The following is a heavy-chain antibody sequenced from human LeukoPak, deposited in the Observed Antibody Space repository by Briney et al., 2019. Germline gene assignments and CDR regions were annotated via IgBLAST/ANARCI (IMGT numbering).Heavy chain of an antibody. V-gene: IGHV3-21*01. CDR1: GFTFSSYS. J-gene: IGHJ4*02. Sequence: GGSLRLSCAASGFTFSSYSMNWVRQAPGKGLEWVSSISSSSSYIYYADSVKGRFTISRDNAKNSLYLQMNSLRAEDTAVYYCSRDSGASGSYSPFDYWGQGTLVTVSS. D-gene: IGHD1-26*01. CDR3: SRDSGASGSYSPFDY. CDR2: ISSSSSYI.